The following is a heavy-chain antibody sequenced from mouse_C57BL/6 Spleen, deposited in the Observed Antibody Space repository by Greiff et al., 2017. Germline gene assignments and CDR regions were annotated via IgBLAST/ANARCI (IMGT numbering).Heavy chain of an antibody. CDR3: ARIKGDYGSSLYAMDY. D-gene: IGHD1-1*01. J-gene: IGHJ4*01. V-gene: IGHV8-8*01. Sequence: QVTLKVSGPGILQPSQTLSLTCSFSGFSLSTFGMGVGWFRQPSGKGLEWLAHIWWDDEKYYNPALKSRLTISKDTSKNQVCLKIANVDTADTATYYCARIKGDYGSSLYAMDYWGQGTSVTVSS. CDR1: GFSLSTFGMG. CDR2: IWWDDEK.